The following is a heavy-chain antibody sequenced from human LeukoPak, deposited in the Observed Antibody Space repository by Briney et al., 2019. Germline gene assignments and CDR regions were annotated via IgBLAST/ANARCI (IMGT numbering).Heavy chain of an antibody. J-gene: IGHJ4*02. D-gene: IGHD3-16*02. V-gene: IGHV4-4*02. CDR1: GGSISSSNW. Sequence: SGTLSLTCAVSGGSISSSNWWSWVRQPPGKGLEWIGEIYHSGSTNYNPSLKSRVTISVDKSKNQFSLKLSSVTAADTAVYYCARETYVWGSYRSYYFDYWGQGTLVTVSS. CDR3: ARETYVWGSYRSYYFDY. CDR2: IYHSGST.